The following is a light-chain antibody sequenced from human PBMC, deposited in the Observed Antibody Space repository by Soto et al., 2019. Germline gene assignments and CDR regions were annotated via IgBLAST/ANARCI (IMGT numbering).Light chain of an antibody. CDR3: QHSYGTPRT. CDR2: AVS. Sequence: DIQMTQSPSSLSASVGDRVTITCRASQSISTYLNRYQHKPGKAPKELIYAVSSLQSGVPSRFSGSGSGTDFTLTITSLQPEDSATYYCQHSYGTPRTFGQGTKVEIK. V-gene: IGKV1-39*01. J-gene: IGKJ1*01. CDR1: QSISTY.